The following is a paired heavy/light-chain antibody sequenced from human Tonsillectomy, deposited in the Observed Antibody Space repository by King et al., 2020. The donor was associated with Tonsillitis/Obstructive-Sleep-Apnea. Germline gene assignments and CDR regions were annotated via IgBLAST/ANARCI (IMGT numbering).Light chain of an antibody. Sequence: SYELTQPPSVSVSPGQTASITCSGDKLGDKYACWYQQKPGQSPVLVIYQNTKRPSGIPERFSGSSSGNTATLTVSGTQAMDEADYYCQAWDTGTVVFGGGTKLTVL. CDR3: QAWDTGTVV. J-gene: IGLJ2*01. V-gene: IGLV3-1*01. CDR2: QNT. CDR1: KLGDKY.
Heavy chain of an antibody. CDR2: IYYSGST. CDR1: GVSISGTTYY. V-gene: IGHV4-39*01. CDR3: ARGEVTTNFDF. J-gene: IGHJ4*02. D-gene: IGHD4-17*01. Sequence: QLQLQLSGPGLVKPSETLSLTCSVSGVSISGTTYYWGWIRQPPGKGLEWIGSIYYSGSTYYNPSLKRRVTISVDTSNNLFSLRLTSVTAADAAVYYCARGEVTTNFDFWGQGTLITVSS.